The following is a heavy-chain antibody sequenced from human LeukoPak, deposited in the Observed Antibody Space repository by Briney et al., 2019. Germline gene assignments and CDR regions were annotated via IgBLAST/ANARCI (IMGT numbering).Heavy chain of an antibody. D-gene: IGHD1-26*01. Sequence: GGSLRLSCAASGFTFSSYSMNWVRQAPGKGLEWVSYISSSSSTIYYADSVKGRFTISRDNAKNSLYLQMNSLRAEDTAVYYCARAPSRVVGALDYWGQGTLVTVSS. CDR1: GFTFSSYS. CDR2: ISSSSSTI. J-gene: IGHJ4*02. V-gene: IGHV3-48*01. CDR3: ARAPSRVVGALDY.